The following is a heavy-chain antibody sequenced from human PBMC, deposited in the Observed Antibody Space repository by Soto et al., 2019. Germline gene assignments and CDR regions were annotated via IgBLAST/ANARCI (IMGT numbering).Heavy chain of an antibody. CDR3: ATMATFGSLNWFDP. V-gene: IGHV1-8*01. Sequence: ASVKVSCKASGYTLTNNDVSWVRQATGQGLEWMGWMNPGSGDTGYAQKFQGRVTMTRDISIATAHMELSSLRSDDTAIYYCATMATFGSLNWFDPWGQGTLVTVSS. CDR1: GYTLTNND. D-gene: IGHD3-16*02. CDR2: MNPGSGDT. J-gene: IGHJ5*02.